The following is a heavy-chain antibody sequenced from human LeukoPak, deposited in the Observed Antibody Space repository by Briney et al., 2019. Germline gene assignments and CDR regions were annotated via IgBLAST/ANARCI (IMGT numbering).Heavy chain of an antibody. D-gene: IGHD6-13*01. Sequence: ASVKVPCKASGYTFTSYGISWVRQAPGQGLEWMGWISAYNGNTNYAQKLQGRVTMTTDTSTSTAYMELRSLRSDDTAVYYCAKESDSSSWYPHFDYWGQGTLVTVSS. J-gene: IGHJ4*02. V-gene: IGHV1-18*01. CDR1: GYTFTSYG. CDR3: AKESDSSSWYPHFDY. CDR2: ISAYNGNT.